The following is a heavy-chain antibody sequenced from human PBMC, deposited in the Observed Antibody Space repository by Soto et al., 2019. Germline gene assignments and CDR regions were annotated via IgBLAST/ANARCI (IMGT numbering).Heavy chain of an antibody. V-gene: IGHV1-2*02. CDR1: GYTFTGYY. CDR3: ARAITIFGVVIIQYFDY. CDR2: INPNSGGT. D-gene: IGHD3-3*01. Sequence: ASVKVSCKASGYTFTGYYMHWVRQAPGQGLEWMGWINPNSGGTNYAQKFQGRVTITRDTSISTAYMGLSRLRSDDTAVYYCARAITIFGVVIIQYFDYWGQGTLVTVSS. J-gene: IGHJ4*02.